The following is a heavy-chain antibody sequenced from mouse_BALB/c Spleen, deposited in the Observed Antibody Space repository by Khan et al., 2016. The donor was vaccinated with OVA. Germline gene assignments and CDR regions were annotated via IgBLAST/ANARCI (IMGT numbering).Heavy chain of an antibody. D-gene: IGHD1-2*01. Sequence: EVELVESGGGLVQPGGSRKLSCAASGFTFSDYGMAWVRQAPGKGPEWVAFISDLAYTIYYAVTVTGRFTISRENAKKILSLEMSSLRAEDTAMYYCVRGGGTAPFAYWGLGTLVTVSA. V-gene: IGHV5-15*02. CDR3: VRGGGTAPFAY. CDR2: ISDLAYTI. CDR1: GFTFSDYG. J-gene: IGHJ3*01.